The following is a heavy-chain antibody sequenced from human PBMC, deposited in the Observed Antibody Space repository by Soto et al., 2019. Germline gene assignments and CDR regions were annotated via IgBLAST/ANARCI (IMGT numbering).Heavy chain of an antibody. Sequence: ASVKVSCKASGYTFTSYGSSWVRQAPGQGLEWMGWISAYNGNTNYAQKLQGRVTMNTETSTSTAYMELRSLRSDDTAVYYCARPHLEYGDYYDYCGQGTLVTFSS. V-gene: IGHV1-18*04. CDR1: GYTFTSYG. CDR2: ISAYNGNT. CDR3: ARPHLEYGDYYDY. D-gene: IGHD4-17*01. J-gene: IGHJ4*02.